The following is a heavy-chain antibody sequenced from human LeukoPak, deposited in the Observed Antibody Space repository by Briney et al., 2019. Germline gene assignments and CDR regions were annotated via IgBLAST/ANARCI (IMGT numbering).Heavy chain of an antibody. D-gene: IGHD5-18*01. CDR2: IKEDGSEK. J-gene: IGHJ4*02. Sequence: GGSLRLSCAASGFTFSSYWMSWVRQAPGKGLEWVANIKEDGSEKYYVESVKGRFIISRDNTKNSLYLQMNSLRAEDTAVYYCARAKRGYSYGYYHYFDYWGQGTLVTVSS. CDR3: ARAKRGYSYGYYHYFDY. V-gene: IGHV3-7*03. CDR1: GFTFSSYW.